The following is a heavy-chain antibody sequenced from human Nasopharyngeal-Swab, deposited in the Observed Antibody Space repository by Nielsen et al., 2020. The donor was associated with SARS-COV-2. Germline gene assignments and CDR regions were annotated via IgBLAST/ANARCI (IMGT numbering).Heavy chain of an antibody. J-gene: IGHJ6*02. CDR3: ARDPGVVMVAATHYYYYGMDV. Sequence: GESLKISCAASGFTFSSYSMNWVRQAPGKGLEWVSYISSSSSTIYYADSVKGRFTISRDNAKNSLYLQMNSLRDEDTAVYYCARDPGVVMVAATHYYYYGMDVWGQGTTVTVPS. D-gene: IGHD2-15*01. V-gene: IGHV3-48*02. CDR1: GFTFSSYS. CDR2: ISSSSSTI.